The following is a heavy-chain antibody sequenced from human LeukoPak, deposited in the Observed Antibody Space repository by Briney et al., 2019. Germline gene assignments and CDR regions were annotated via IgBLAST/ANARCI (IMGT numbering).Heavy chain of an antibody. V-gene: IGHV4-31*03. Sequence: KPSETLSLTCTVSGGSISSGGYYWSWIRQHPGKGLEWIGYIYYSGSTYYNPSPKSRVTISVDTSKNQFSLKLSSVTAADTAVYYCAREEGTGSYYFDYWGQGTLVTVSS. CDR1: GGSISSGGYY. CDR3: AREEGTGSYYFDY. D-gene: IGHD1-1*01. J-gene: IGHJ4*02. CDR2: IYYSGST.